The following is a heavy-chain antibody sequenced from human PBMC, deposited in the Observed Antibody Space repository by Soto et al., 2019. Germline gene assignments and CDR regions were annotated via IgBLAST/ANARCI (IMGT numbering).Heavy chain of an antibody. D-gene: IGHD4-4*01. V-gene: IGHV1-69*08. CDR2: IIPIIGII. Sequence: QVQLVQSGAEVKKPGSSVKVSCKASGGTFSTYTITWVRQAPGQGLEWMGRIIPIIGIINYAQKFQGRVTISADKFTRTAYMELTGLRSDATAVYYCAGDPDSHYNDSHASSYPWGQGTLVTVSS. CDR3: AGDPDSHYNDSHASSYP. J-gene: IGHJ5*02. CDR1: GGTFSTYT.